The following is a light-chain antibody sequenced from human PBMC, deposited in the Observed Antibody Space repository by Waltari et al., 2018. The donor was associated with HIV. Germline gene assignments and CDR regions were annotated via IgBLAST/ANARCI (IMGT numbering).Light chain of an antibody. CDR2: GAS. Sequence: EILMTQSPATLSVSPGERATLSCRASQSINNNLAWYQQKPGQAPRLLIYGASTGATGVPARFSGSGSGTEFTLTISSLQSEDFAVYYCQRYNNWPGITFGPGTKVDIK. V-gene: IGKV3-15*01. CDR1: QSINNN. CDR3: QRYNNWPGIT. J-gene: IGKJ3*01.